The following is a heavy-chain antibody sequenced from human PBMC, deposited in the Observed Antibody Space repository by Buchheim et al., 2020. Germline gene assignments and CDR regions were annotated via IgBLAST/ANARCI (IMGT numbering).Heavy chain of an antibody. CDR3: AKEPGRIEEVDN. CDR2: ITYDGSSK. V-gene: IGHV3-30*18. CDR1: GLTFSHYG. Sequence: QVQMVESGGGVVQPGRSLRLSCGASGLTFSHYGMHWVRQAPGKGLEWVGVITYDGSSKSYAASVQGRFTISRDNSKNMLYLQMNNLRTEDTAVYYCAKEPGRIEEVDNWGQG. D-gene: IGHD2-15*01. J-gene: IGHJ4*02.